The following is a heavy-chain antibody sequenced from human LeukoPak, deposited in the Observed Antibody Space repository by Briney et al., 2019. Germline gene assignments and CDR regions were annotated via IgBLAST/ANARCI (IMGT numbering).Heavy chain of an antibody. CDR3: ARDEAIFGAGYYYGMDV. CDR2: INYSGST. Sequence: PSPTLSLTCTVSGGSISSGGHYWSWIRQRPGKGLEWIGYINYSGSTYYNPSLKSRVSISLDTSQNHFSLRLSSVTAADSAVYYCARDEAIFGAGYYYGMDVWGQGTTVNVSS. CDR1: GGSISSGGHY. J-gene: IGHJ6*02. D-gene: IGHD3-3*01. V-gene: IGHV4-31*03.